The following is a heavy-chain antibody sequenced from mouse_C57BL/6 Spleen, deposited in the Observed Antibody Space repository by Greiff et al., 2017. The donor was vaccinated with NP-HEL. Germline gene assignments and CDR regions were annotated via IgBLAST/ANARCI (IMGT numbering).Heavy chain of an antibody. D-gene: IGHD1-1*01. J-gene: IGHJ2*01. CDR2: INPNNGST. Sequence: VQLQQSGPELVKPGASVKISCKASGYTFTDYYMNWVKQSHGKGLEWIGDINPNNGSTSYNQKFKGKATLTVDKSSSTAYMQLNSLTSEDSAVDYCASSDYYGSTLHWDYWGQGTTLTVSS. CDR1: GYTFTDYY. V-gene: IGHV1-26*01. CDR3: ASSDYYGSTLHWDY.